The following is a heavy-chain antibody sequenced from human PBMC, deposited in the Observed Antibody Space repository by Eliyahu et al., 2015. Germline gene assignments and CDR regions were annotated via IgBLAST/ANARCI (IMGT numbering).Heavy chain of an antibody. V-gene: IGHV3-21*01. CDR3: XRESTYYYDSSGYXYDY. CDR1: GFTFSSYS. CDR2: ISSSSSYI. D-gene: IGHD3-22*01. Sequence: SGFTFSSYSMNWVRQAPGKGLEWVSSISSSSSYIYYTDSVKGRFTXSXDNAKNSLYLXMXSLXAEDTXVXYCXRESTYYYDSSGYXYDYWGQGTLVTVSS. J-gene: IGHJ4*02.